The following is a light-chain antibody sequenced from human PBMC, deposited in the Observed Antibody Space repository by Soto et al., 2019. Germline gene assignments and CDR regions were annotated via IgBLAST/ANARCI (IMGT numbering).Light chain of an antibody. CDR3: QQYNNWPPHT. CDR2: GAS. CDR1: QIVRSN. J-gene: IGKJ5*01. V-gene: IGKV3-15*01. Sequence: EMMWTQSAGTVSLSPGHRATLSCRASQIVRSNSLAWYQQKPGQAXXLLLYGASTRATGIPARFSGSGSGTEYTLTISSLQSEDFAVYYCQQYNNWPPHTFGQGTRLEIK.